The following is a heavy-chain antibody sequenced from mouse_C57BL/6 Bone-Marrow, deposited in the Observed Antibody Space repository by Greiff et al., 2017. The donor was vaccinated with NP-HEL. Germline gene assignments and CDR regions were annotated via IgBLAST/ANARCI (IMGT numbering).Heavy chain of an antibody. Sequence: VQLKESGPGLVAPSQSLSITCTVSGFSFTSYAISWVRQPPGKGLEWLGVIWTGGGTNYNSALKSRLSISKENSKSQVFLKMNSLQTDDTARYYCARGVTTVVASYYYAMDYWGQGTSVTVSS. CDR3: ARGVTTVVASYYYAMDY. D-gene: IGHD1-1*01. V-gene: IGHV2-9-1*01. CDR2: IWTGGGT. CDR1: GFSFTSYA. J-gene: IGHJ4*01.